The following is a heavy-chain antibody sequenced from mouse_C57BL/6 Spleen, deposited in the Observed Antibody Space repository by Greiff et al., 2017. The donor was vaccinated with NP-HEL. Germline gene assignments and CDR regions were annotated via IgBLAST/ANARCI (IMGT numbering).Heavy chain of an antibody. J-gene: IGHJ4*01. CDR2: IDPETGGT. D-gene: IGHD1-1*01. Sequence: VQLQQSGAELVRPGASVTLSCKASGYTFTDYEMHWVKQTPVHGLEWIGAIDPETGGTAYNQKFKGKAILTADKSSSTAYMELRSLTSEDSAVYYWTRTITTVVAPMDYWGQGTSVTVSS. V-gene: IGHV1-15*01. CDR3: TRTITTVVAPMDY. CDR1: GYTFTDYE.